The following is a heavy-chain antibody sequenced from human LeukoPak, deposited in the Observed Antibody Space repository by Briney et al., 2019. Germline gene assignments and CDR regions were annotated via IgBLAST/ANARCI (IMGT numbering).Heavy chain of an antibody. Sequence: GRSLRLSCAASGFTFSSYAMHWVRQAPGKGLEWVAIISYDGSDKYYADSVKGRFTISRDNSKNTLFVQLNSLRAEDTAVYFCARDGSNCYDSSPYRGYFDLWGRGTLVTVSS. CDR1: GFTFSSYA. CDR2: ISYDGSDK. J-gene: IGHJ2*01. V-gene: IGHV3-30*01. D-gene: IGHD3-22*01. CDR3: ARDGSNCYDSSPYRGYFDL.